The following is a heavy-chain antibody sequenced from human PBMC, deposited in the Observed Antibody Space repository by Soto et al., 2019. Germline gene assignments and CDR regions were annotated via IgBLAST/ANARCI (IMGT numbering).Heavy chain of an antibody. Sequence: ASVKVSCKASGGTFSSYAISWVRQAPGQGLEWMGGIIPIFGTANYAQKFQGRVTITADESTSTAYMELSSLRSEDTAVYYCARDKSGGSPLFDYWGQGTMVTVYS. CDR2: IIPIFGTA. CDR1: GGTFSSYA. D-gene: IGHD2-15*01. J-gene: IGHJ4*02. V-gene: IGHV1-69*13. CDR3: ARDKSGGSPLFDY.